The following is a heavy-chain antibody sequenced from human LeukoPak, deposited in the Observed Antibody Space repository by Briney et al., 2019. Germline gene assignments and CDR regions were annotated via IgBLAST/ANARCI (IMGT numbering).Heavy chain of an antibody. CDR1: GESLSAYF. CDR2: INHRGSS. Sequence: SETLSLTCAVYGESLSAYFWNWIRQAPGKPLEYIGEINHRGSSHYNPSLKTRVTLSVDTSKNQFSLKLTSVTAADTAVYFCARGSSFDGYCSAGACDAGYYDSWGQGTPVTVSS. CDR3: ARGSSFDGYCSAGACDAGYYDS. V-gene: IGHV4-34*01. J-gene: IGHJ4*02. D-gene: IGHD2-15*01.